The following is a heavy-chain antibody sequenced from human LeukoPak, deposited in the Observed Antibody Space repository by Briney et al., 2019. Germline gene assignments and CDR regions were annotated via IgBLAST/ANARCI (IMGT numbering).Heavy chain of an antibody. Sequence: GGSLRLSCAASGITFSSHAMSWVRQAPGKGLEWVSLISGSGGHTYYGDSVKGRFTISRDNSTNRLYLQMNSLRPEDTAVYYCAKGGAATMRDGYNYYYYYMEVWGRGATVTVSS. D-gene: IGHD5-24*01. CDR3: AKGGAATMRDGYNYYYYYMEV. CDR2: ISGSGGHT. V-gene: IGHV3-23*01. J-gene: IGHJ6*03. CDR1: GITFSSHA.